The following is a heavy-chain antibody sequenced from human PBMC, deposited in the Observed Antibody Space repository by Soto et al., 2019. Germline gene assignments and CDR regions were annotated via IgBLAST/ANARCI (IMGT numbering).Heavy chain of an antibody. Sequence: PSETLSLTCTVSGGSISSYYWSWIRQPPGKGLEWIGYIYYSGSTNYNPSLKSRVTISVDTSKNQFSLKLSSVTAADTAVYYCATSSPYDNDTCGYYYYGLDVWGQGTTVTVSS. D-gene: IGHD5-12*01. CDR1: GGSISSYY. CDR2: IYYSGST. J-gene: IGHJ6*02. CDR3: ATSSPYDNDTCGYYYYGLDV. V-gene: IGHV4-59*01.